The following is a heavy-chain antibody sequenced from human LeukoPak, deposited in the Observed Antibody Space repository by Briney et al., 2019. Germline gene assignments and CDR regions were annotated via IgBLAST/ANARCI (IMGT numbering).Heavy chain of an antibody. D-gene: IGHD5-12*01. V-gene: IGHV1-58*01. CDR2: IVVGSGNT. CDR1: GFTFTSSA. CDR3: AARYSGYEIDY. J-gene: IGHJ4*02. Sequence: TPVKVSCKASGFTFTSSAVQWVRQARGQRLEWIGWIVVGSGNTNYAQKFQERVTITRDMSTSTAYMELSSLRSEDTAVYYCAARYSGYEIDYWGQGTLVTVSS.